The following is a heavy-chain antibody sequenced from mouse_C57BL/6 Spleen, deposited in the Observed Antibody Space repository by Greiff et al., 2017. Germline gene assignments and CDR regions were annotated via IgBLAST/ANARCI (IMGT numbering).Heavy chain of an antibody. D-gene: IGHD4-1*01. V-gene: IGHV1-82*01. J-gene: IGHJ4*01. CDR2: IYPGDGDT. Sequence: VQRVESGPELVKPGASVKISCKASGYAFSSSWMNWVKQRPGKGLEWIGRIYPGDGDTNYNGKFKGKDTLTADKSSSTAYMQLSSLTSEDSAVYFCARAGTWAMDYWGQGTSVTVSS. CDR3: ARAGTWAMDY. CDR1: GYAFSSSW.